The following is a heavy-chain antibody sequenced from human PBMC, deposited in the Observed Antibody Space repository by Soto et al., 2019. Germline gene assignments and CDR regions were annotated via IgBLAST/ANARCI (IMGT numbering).Heavy chain of an antibody. CDR2: INPSGGST. J-gene: IGHJ4*02. D-gene: IGHD3-22*01. Sequence: ASVKVSCKASGYTLTSYYMHSVRQAPGQGLEWMGIINPSGGSTRYAQKFQGRVTMTRDTSTSTVYMELSSLKSEDTAVYYCARGLIYDSSGYYFDYWGQGTLVTVSS. CDR3: ARGLIYDSSGYYFDY. V-gene: IGHV1-46*01. CDR1: GYTLTSYY.